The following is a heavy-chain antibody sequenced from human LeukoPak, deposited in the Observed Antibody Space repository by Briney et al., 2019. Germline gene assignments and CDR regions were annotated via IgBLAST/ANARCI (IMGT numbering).Heavy chain of an antibody. D-gene: IGHD4-23*01. V-gene: IGHV4-59*01. Sequence: PSETLSLTCTVSVGSITSYYWSWVRQPPGKGLEWIGYFSYSGSTNYNPSLKSRDTISVDTSKNQFSLKLISVTAADTAVYYCARGFGYGGNSNYWGQGTLVTVSS. CDR1: VGSITSYY. CDR2: FSYSGST. J-gene: IGHJ4*02. CDR3: ARGFGYGGNSNY.